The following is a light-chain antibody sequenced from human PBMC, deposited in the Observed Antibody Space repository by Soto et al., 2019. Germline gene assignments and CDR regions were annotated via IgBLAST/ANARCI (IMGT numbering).Light chain of an antibody. CDR3: QQYGSSPWT. CDR1: QSVSSSY. V-gene: IGKV3-20*01. Sequence: ESGLTQSPGTLSLSPGERATLACRASQSVSSSYLAWYQQKPGQAPRLLIYGASSRATGIPDRFSGSGSGTDFTLTISRLEPEDFAVYYCQQYGSSPWTFGQGTKVELK. CDR2: GAS. J-gene: IGKJ1*01.